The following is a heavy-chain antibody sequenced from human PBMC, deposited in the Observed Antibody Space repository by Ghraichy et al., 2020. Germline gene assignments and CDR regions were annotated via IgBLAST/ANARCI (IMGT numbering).Heavy chain of an antibody. CDR2: IKQDGSDT. V-gene: IGHV3-7*03. CDR1: GFTFSSHY. CDR3: ARESVLTGMWDDASDI. D-gene: IGHD3-9*01. J-gene: IGHJ3*02. Sequence: GGSLRLSCAASGFTFSSHYLTWVRQAPRTGLEWVANIKQDGSDTFYLDSVRGRFTISRDNAKNSLYMQMNSLRADDTAVYYCARESVLTGMWDDASDIWGQGTMVTVSS.